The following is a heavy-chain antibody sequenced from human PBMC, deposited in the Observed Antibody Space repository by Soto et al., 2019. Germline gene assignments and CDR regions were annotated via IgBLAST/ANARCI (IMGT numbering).Heavy chain of an antibody. D-gene: IGHD3-10*01. CDR3: ARDGIGGTVFREYLDY. CDR2: IRFDGSNE. Sequence: QEQLVESGGGVVQPGTSLRLSCVVPGGIFHGYGMHWVRQAPGKGLEWVAIIRFDGSNEEYADSVKGRFTISRDNSKNTLYLRMNSMGAEDTAVYYCARDGIGGTVFREYLDYWGRGTVVTGSS. CDR1: GGIFHGYG. V-gene: IGHV3-33*01. J-gene: IGHJ4*02.